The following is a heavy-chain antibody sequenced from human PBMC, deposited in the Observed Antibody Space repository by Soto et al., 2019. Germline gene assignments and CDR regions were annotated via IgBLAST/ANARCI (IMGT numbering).Heavy chain of an antibody. CDR3: ASVMYYYDSSGYTLAFDI. J-gene: IGHJ3*02. CDR1: GGSVSSGSYY. D-gene: IGHD3-22*01. CDR2: IYYSGST. Sequence: QVQLQESGPGLVKPSETLSLTCTVSGGSVSSGSYYWSWIRQSPGKGLEWIGYIYYSGSTNYNPSLKSRVTISVDTSKNQFSLKLSSVTAADTAVYYCASVMYYYDSSGYTLAFDIWGQGTMVTVSS. V-gene: IGHV4-61*01.